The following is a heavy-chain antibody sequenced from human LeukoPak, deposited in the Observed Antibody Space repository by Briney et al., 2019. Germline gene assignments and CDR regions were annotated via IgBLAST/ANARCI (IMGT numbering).Heavy chain of an antibody. CDR3: ARGRSITLLRGVAMSDGFDI. Sequence: PGGSLRLSCEASGFTFSNYGMNWVRQAPGKGLEWVSFTDTSGNYIYYGDSVKGRFTISRDNARNLLFLQMNGLRAEDTAVYYCARGRSITLLRGVAMSDGFDIWGQGAMVAVSP. J-gene: IGHJ3*02. CDR2: TDTSGNYI. D-gene: IGHD3-10*01. CDR1: GFTFSNYG. V-gene: IGHV3-21*06.